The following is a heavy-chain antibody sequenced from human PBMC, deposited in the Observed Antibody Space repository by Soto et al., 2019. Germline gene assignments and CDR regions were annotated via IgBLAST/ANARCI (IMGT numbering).Heavy chain of an antibody. D-gene: IGHD3-10*01. CDR1: GDSISSSSYY. CDR3: ARTITMVRGVILHICFEP. J-gene: IGHJ5*02. V-gene: IGHV4-39*01. Sequence: SETLSLTCTVSGDSISSSSYYWGWIRQPPGKGLEWIGSIYYSGSTYYNPSLKSRVTISVDTSKNQFSLKLSSVTAADTAVYYCARTITMVRGVILHICFEPWCKRTPGTVS. CDR2: IYYSGST.